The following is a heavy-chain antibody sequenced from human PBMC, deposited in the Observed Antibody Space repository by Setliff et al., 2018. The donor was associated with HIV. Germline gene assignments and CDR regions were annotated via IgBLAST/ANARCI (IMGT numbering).Heavy chain of an antibody. V-gene: IGHV1-69*13. CDR1: GGSFSSYG. Sequence: GASVKVSCKASGGSFSSYGLSWVRQAPGQGLEWMGGIMPIFGTANYAQKYQGRVTITADESTSTAYMELSSLRSEDTAVYYCARVREGYNYGLGWYFDLWGRGTLVTVSS. D-gene: IGHD5-12*01. CDR3: ARVREGYNYGLGWYFDL. J-gene: IGHJ2*01. CDR2: IMPIFGTA.